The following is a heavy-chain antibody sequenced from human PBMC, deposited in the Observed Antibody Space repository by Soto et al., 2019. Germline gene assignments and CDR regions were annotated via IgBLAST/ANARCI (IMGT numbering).Heavy chain of an antibody. CDR3: ARGAVWFGELLSKGPFDY. V-gene: IGHV1-2*04. D-gene: IGHD3-10*01. Sequence: ASVKVSCKASGYTFTGYYMHWVRQAPGQGLEWMGWINPNSGGTNYAQKFQGWVTMTRDTSISTAYMELSRLRSDDTAVYYCARGAVWFGELLSKGPFDYWGQGTLVTVSS. CDR2: INPNSGGT. CDR1: GYTFTGYY. J-gene: IGHJ4*02.